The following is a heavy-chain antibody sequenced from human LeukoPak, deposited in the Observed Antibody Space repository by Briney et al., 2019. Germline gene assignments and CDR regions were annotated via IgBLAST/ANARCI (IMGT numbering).Heavy chain of an antibody. CDR2: ISNSYNT. Sequence: PGGSLRLSCAASGFTFNNYAMSWVRQAPGKGLECVSTISNSYNTYYADSVKGRLTISRDNSKNMLYLQMDSLRADDTAIYYCAKRAGQQLTYWYIDLWGRGTLVSVSS. CDR1: GFTFNNYA. D-gene: IGHD6-13*01. CDR3: AKRAGQQLTYWYIDL. V-gene: IGHV3-23*01. J-gene: IGHJ2*01.